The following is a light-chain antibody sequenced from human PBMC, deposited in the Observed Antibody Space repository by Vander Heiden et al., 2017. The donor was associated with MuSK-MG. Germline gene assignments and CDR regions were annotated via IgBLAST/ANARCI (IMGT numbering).Light chain of an antibody. CDR1: QSVNSY. CDR2: DAS. CDR3: QQRSNWPPLFT. J-gene: IGKJ3*01. Sequence: EIALTQSPATLSLSPGERATLSCRASQSVNSYLAWYQQKPGQAPRLLIYDASNRATGIPARFSGSGSGTDFTLTISSLEPEDFAVYYCQQRSNWPPLFTFGPGTKVDIK. V-gene: IGKV3-11*01.